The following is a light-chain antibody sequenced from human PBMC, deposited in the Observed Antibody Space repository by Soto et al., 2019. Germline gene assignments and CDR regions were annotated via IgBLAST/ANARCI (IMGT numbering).Light chain of an antibody. V-gene: IGKV3-15*01. CDR3: QQYNNWPQT. Sequence: EIVMTQSPATLSVSPGARASLSCRASQSVSSNLAWYQQKPGQAPRLLIYGASTRATGIPARFSGSGSGTEFTLTISSLQSEDFAVYYCQQYNNWPQTFGPGTKVDIK. J-gene: IGKJ3*01. CDR1: QSVSSN. CDR2: GAS.